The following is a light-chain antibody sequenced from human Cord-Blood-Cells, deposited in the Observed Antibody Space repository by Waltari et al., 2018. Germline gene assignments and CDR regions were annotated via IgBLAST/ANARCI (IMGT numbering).Light chain of an antibody. CDR2: AAS. Sequence: DIQMTQSPSSLSASVGDRVTITCRATQSFSSYLNWYQQKPGKAPNHPSYAASSLQSGVPSRFSGSGSGTDFTLTISSLQPEDFATYYCQQSYSTPFTFGPGTKVDIK. V-gene: IGKV1-39*01. J-gene: IGKJ3*01. CDR3: QQSYSTPFT. CDR1: QSFSSY.